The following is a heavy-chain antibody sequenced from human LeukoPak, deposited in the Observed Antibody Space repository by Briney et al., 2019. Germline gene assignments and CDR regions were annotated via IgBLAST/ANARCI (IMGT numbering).Heavy chain of an antibody. V-gene: IGHV4-4*02. CDR2: IYPSGST. CDR3: ARHVYSSGWLTITDWFDP. CDR1: SGSINSSNW. J-gene: IGHJ5*02. Sequence: SETLSLTCAVSSGSINSSNWWSWVRQPPGKGLEWIGEIYPSGSTNYNPSLKSRVTMSVDESKNEFSLKLTSVTAADTAVYYCARHVYSSGWLTITDWFDPWGQGTLVTVSS. D-gene: IGHD6-19*01.